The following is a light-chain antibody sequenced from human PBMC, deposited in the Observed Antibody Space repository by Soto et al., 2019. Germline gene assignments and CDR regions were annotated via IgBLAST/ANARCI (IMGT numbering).Light chain of an antibody. CDR3: EQYNNWPIT. Sequence: EIVLTQSPATLSLSPGQRATLSCRASHTVTDYVAWCQQKPGQSPRLLIYDDSNRATGVPARFSGSGSGTDFTLTISSLEPEDFAVYYCEQYNNWPITFGQGTRLEIK. V-gene: IGKV3-11*01. J-gene: IGKJ5*01. CDR2: DDS. CDR1: HTVTDY.